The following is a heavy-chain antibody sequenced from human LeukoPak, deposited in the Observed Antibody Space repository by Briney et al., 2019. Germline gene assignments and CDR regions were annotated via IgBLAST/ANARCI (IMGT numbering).Heavy chain of an antibody. CDR3: ARDAAGYYYDSSGYYPDSFAV. J-gene: IGHJ3*01. CDR2: FDPEDGET. Sequence: ASVKVSCKASGYTFTGYYMHWVRQAPGKGLEWMGGFDPEDGETIYAQKFQGRVTMTEDTSTDTAYMELSSLRSEDTAVYYCARDAAGYYYDSSGYYPDSFAVWGQGTMVTVSS. V-gene: IGHV1-24*01. CDR1: GYTFTGYY. D-gene: IGHD3-22*01.